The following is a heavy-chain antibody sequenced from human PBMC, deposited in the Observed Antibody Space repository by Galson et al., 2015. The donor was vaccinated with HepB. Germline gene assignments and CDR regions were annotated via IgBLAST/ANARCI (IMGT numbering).Heavy chain of an antibody. V-gene: IGHV3-30*04. CDR3: SRLKPSDCSGGRCFQRPYFYYYALDV. CDR1: GFTFSNYA. CDR2: IVYDGSTK. Sequence: SLRLSCAASGFTFSNYAMHWVRQAPGKGLEWVALIVYDGSTKYSADSVTGRFSISRDNSKNTLCLQLNSLSAEDTAVYYCSRLKPSDCSGGRCFQRPYFYYYALDVWGQGTTVTVSS. J-gene: IGHJ6*02. D-gene: IGHD2-15*01.